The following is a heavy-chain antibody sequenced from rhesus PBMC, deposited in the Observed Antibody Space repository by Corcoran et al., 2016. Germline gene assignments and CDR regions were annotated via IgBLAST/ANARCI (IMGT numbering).Heavy chain of an antibody. CDR2: SSNGGEST. V-gene: IGHV3-178*01. CDR3: ARANWGPDD. Sequence: EVQLVESGGGLAKPGGSLRLSCAASGFTFSDYYMDGVRQATGKGREWVSRSSNGGESTWKADSVKGRFTISRESAKNTLYLQMSSLTTEDTAVYYCARANWGPDDWGQGVLVTVSS. J-gene: IGHJ4*01. CDR1: GFTFSDYY. D-gene: IGHD7-45*01.